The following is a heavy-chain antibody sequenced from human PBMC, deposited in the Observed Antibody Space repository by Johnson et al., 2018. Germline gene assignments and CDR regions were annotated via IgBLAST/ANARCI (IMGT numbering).Heavy chain of an antibody. J-gene: IGHJ3*02. CDR2: IYYSGST. CDR3: ARDTVGDDAFDI. Sequence: QVQLQESGPGLVKPSETLSLTCTVSGGSISSYYWSWIRQPPGKGLEWIGYIYYSGSTNYNPSLKSRVTISVDTSKNPFSLKLSSVTAADTAVYYCARDTVGDDAFDIWGQGTMVTVSS. CDR1: GGSISSYY. D-gene: IGHD3-16*01. V-gene: IGHV4-59*01.